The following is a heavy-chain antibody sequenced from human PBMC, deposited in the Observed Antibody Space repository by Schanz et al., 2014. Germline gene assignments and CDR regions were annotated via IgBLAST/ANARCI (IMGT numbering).Heavy chain of an antibody. CDR3: AKQHIVRGVIYLNWFDS. D-gene: IGHD3-10*01. V-gene: IGHV3-30*18. J-gene: IGHJ5*01. CDR1: GFTFSTHA. CDR2: VSSDGNND. Sequence: VQLVESGGGVVQPGRSLRLSCAASGFTFSTHAMHWVRQAPGKGLEWVALVSSDGNNDYYTDSVKGRFIISRDNSKNTVHLQMNSLRAEDTAVYYCAKQHIVRGVIYLNWFDSWGQGTLVTVSS.